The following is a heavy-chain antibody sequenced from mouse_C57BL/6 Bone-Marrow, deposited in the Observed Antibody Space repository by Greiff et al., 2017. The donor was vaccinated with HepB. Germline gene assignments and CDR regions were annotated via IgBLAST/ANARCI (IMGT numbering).Heavy chain of an antibody. J-gene: IGHJ1*03. V-gene: IGHV1-55*01. D-gene: IGHD2-5*01. Sequence: QVQLQQPGAELVKPGASVKMSCKASGYTFTSYWITWVKQRPGQGLEWIGDIYPGSGSTNYNEKFKSKATLTVDTSSSTAYMQLSSLTSEDSAVYYCANYSNYVGYFDVWGTGTTVTVSS. CDR1: GYTFTSYW. CDR3: ANYSNYVGYFDV. CDR2: IYPGSGST.